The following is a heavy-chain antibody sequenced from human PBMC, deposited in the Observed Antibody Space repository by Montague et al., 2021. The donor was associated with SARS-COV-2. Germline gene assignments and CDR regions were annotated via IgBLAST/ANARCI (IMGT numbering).Heavy chain of an antibody. CDR3: ARGTKRVFTYDYDSSGYANDY. CDR1: GGSISSYY. Sequence: SETRSLTCTVSGGSISSYYWSWIRQPPGKGLEWIGYIYYSGSTNYNTSLKSRVTISVNTSKNQFSLELSSVTAADTAVYYCARGTKRVFTYDYDSSGYANDYWGQGTLVTVSS. J-gene: IGHJ4*02. V-gene: IGHV4-59*01. D-gene: IGHD3-22*01. CDR2: IYYSGST.